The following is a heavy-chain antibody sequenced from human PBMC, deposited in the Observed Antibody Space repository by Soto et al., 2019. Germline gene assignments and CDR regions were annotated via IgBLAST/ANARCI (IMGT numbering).Heavy chain of an antibody. D-gene: IGHD3-10*01. V-gene: IGHV4-59*01. CDR1: GGSISSYY. J-gene: IGHJ3*02. CDR3: ARVGRNFDAFDI. CDR2: IYYSGST. Sequence: QVQLQESGPGLVKPSETLSLTCTVSGGSISSYYWSWIRQPPGKGLEWIGYIYYSGSTNYNPSLKSRVTISVDTSKNQFSLRLSSVTAADTAVYYCARVGRNFDAFDIWGQGTMVTVSS.